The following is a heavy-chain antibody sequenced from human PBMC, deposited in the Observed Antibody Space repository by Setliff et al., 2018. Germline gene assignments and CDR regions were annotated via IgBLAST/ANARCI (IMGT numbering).Heavy chain of an antibody. CDR3: ATRRAARSPLTG. V-gene: IGHV1-18*01. D-gene: IGHD6-6*01. CDR2: ISPHSGNT. Sequence: ASVKVSCKTSGYTFNTFGFSWVRQAPGQGLEWLGSISPHSGNTNYPQWLQGRVTMTTDTSTSTGYMELRSLRPDDTAVYYCATRRAARSPLTGWGQGTLVTVSS. CDR1: GYTFNTFG. J-gene: IGHJ4*02.